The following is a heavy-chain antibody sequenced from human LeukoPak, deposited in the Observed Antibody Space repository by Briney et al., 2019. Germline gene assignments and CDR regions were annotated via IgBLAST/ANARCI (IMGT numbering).Heavy chain of an antibody. Sequence: GESLKISCKGSGYSFTSYWIGWVRQMPGKGLEWMGIIYPGDSDTRYSPSFQSQVTISADKSISTAYLQWSSLKASDTAMYYCARHPGGYCSSTSCLEGDYYYYGMDVWGQGTTVTVSS. D-gene: IGHD2-2*01. J-gene: IGHJ6*02. CDR1: GYSFTSYW. CDR3: ARHPGGYCSSTSCLEGDYYYYGMDV. V-gene: IGHV5-51*01. CDR2: IYPGDSDT.